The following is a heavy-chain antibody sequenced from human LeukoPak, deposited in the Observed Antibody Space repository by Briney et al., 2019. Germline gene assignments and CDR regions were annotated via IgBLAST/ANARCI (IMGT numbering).Heavy chain of an antibody. CDR2: ISGSGGST. V-gene: IGHV3-23*01. D-gene: IGHD6-13*01. J-gene: IGHJ6*03. Sequence: GSLRLSCAASGFTFSSYGMSWVRQAPGKGLEWVSAISGSGGSTYYADSVKGRFTISRDNSKNTLYLQMDSLRAEDTAVYYCAKPGSWTAAAGFSYYMDVWGKGTTVTISS. CDR1: GFTFSSYG. CDR3: AKPGSWTAAAGFSYYMDV.